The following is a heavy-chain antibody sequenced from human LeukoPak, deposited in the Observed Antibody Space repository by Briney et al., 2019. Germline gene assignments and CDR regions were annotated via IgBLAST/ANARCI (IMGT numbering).Heavy chain of an antibody. CDR3: ANRLVRGALYYFDY. J-gene: IGHJ4*02. V-gene: IGHV1-24*01. CDR1: GYTLTELS. CDR2: FDPEDGET. D-gene: IGHD3-10*01. Sequence: ASVKVSCKVSGYTLTELSMHWVRQAPGKGLEWMGGFDPEDGETIYARKFQGRVTMTEDTSTDTAYMELSSLRSEDTAVYYCANRLVRGALYYFDYWGQGTLVTVSS.